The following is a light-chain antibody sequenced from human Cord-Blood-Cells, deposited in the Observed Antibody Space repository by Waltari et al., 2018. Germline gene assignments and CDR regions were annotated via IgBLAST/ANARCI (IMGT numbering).Light chain of an antibody. V-gene: IGLV2-23*01. CDR3: CSYAGSSTLV. Sequence: QSALTQPASVSGSPGQSITIPCPGTSRDVRSYNLVSWYPQHPGKAPKRMIYEGSKRPSGVSNRFSGSKSGNTASLTISGLQAEDEADYYCCSYAGSSTLVFGGGTKLTVL. J-gene: IGLJ2*01. CDR2: EGS. CDR1: SRDVRSYNL.